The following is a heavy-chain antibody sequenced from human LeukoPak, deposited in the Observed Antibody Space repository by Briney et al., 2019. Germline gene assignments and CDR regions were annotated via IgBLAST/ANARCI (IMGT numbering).Heavy chain of an antibody. J-gene: IGHJ3*02. Sequence: PGGSLRLSCAASGFTFSSYWMSWVRQAPGKGLEWVSAISGSGGSTYYADSVKGRFTISRDNSKNTLYLQMNSLRAEDTAVYYCAKGAMIVVVITLDAFDIWGQGTMVTVSS. CDR1: GFTFSSYW. CDR2: ISGSGGST. CDR3: AKGAMIVVVITLDAFDI. D-gene: IGHD3-22*01. V-gene: IGHV3-23*01.